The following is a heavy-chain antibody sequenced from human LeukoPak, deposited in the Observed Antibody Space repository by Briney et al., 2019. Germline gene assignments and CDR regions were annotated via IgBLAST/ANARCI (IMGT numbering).Heavy chain of an antibody. CDR1: GFTFSTYA. CDR3: AKDHDGSGYLDY. Sequence: GGSLRLSCAASGFTFSTYAMHWVRQAPGKGLEWVAVISYDGGNKYYADSVEGRFTISRDNSKNTLYLQMNSLRAEDTAVYYCAKDHDGSGYLDYWGQGTLVTVSS. D-gene: IGHD3-22*01. CDR2: ISYDGGNK. J-gene: IGHJ4*02. V-gene: IGHV3-30*18.